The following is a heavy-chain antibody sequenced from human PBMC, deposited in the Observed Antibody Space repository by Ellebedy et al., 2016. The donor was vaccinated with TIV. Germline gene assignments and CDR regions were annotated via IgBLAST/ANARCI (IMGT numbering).Heavy chain of an antibody. Sequence: GGSLRLSCAASGFTVSSNYISWVRQAPGKGLEWVSIIYSAGSTYYADSVKGRVTISSYESKNTLYLQMNSLKAEDTAVYYCARSFMIFGLVRWHFDLWGRGTLVTVSS. V-gene: IGHV3-53*01. CDR1: GFTVSSNY. CDR2: IYSAGST. D-gene: IGHD3/OR15-3a*01. CDR3: ARSFMIFGLVRWHFDL. J-gene: IGHJ2*01.